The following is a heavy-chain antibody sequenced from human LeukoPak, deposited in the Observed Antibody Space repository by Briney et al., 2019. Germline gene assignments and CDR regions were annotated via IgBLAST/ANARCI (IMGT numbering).Heavy chain of an antibody. CDR1: GGSISSGSYY. D-gene: IGHD4-23*01. CDR3: AKLSAFGGNSPFDP. Sequence: PSQTLSLTCTVSGGSISSGSYYWSWIRQPAGKGLEWIGSVSSSGSIYYNPSLKSRVTLSVDTSRDQFSVKLRSVTAADTAVYSCAKLSAFGGNSPFDPWGQGALVIVSS. CDR2: VSSSGSI. J-gene: IGHJ5*02. V-gene: IGHV4-61*02.